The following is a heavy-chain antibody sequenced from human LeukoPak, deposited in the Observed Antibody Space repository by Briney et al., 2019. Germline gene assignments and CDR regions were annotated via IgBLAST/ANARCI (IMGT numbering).Heavy chain of an antibody. CDR2: ISAYNGNT. CDR1: GYTFTRYG. V-gene: IGHV1-18*01. Sequence: ASVKVSCKASGYTFTRYGISWVRQAPGQGLEWMGWISAYNGNTNYAQKLQGRVTMTTDTSTSTAYMELRSLRSDDTAVYYCAREGYGDYVPYYYGMDVWGQGTTVTVSS. J-gene: IGHJ6*02. CDR3: AREGYGDYVPYYYGMDV. D-gene: IGHD4-17*01.